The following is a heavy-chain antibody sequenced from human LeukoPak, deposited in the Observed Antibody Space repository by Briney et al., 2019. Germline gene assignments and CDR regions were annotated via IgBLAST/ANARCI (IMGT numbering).Heavy chain of an antibody. CDR3: ARQVGDDFWSGYLYYFDY. CDR1: GYSFTSYW. CDR2: IYPGDSDT. V-gene: IGHV5-51*01. J-gene: IGHJ4*02. Sequence: GESLKISCKGSGYSFTSYWIGWVRQMPGKGLEWMGIIYPGDSDTRYSPSFQGQVTISADKSIGTAYLQWSSLKASDTAMYYCARQVGDDFWSGYLYYFDYWGQGTLVTVSS. D-gene: IGHD3-3*01.